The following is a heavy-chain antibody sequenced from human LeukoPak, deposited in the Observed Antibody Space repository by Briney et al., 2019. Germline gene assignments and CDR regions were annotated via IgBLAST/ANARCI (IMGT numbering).Heavy chain of an antibody. V-gene: IGHV1-18*01. CDR1: GYTFTSYG. J-gene: IGHJ4*02. CDR3: ATHPVYYYDSSGYPLDY. Sequence: ASVKVSCKASGYTFTSYGISWVRQAPGQGLEWMGWISAYNGNTNYAQKFQGRVTMTEDTSTDTAYMELSSLRSEDTAVYYCATHPVYYYDSSGYPLDYWGQGTLVTVSS. CDR2: ISAYNGNT. D-gene: IGHD3-22*01.